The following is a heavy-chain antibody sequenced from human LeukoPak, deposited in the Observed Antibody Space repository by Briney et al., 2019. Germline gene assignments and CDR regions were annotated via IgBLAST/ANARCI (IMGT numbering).Heavy chain of an antibody. CDR1: GFTFSSYW. Sequence: PGGSLRLSCAASGFTFSSYWMHWVRQAPGKGLVWVSRINSDGSITTYADSVRGRFTVSRDNAKSTLYLQMNSLRAEDTAVYYCARNPRGATYESWGQGTLVTVSS. D-gene: IGHD1-26*01. V-gene: IGHV3-74*03. CDR3: ARNPRGATYES. CDR2: INSDGSIT. J-gene: IGHJ4*02.